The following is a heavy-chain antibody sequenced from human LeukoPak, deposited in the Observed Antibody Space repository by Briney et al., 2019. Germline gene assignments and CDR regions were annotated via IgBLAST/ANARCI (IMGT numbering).Heavy chain of an antibody. V-gene: IGHV4-59*01. CDR1: GGSISSYY. CDR3: AGAPHYDILTGYSAYFDY. D-gene: IGHD3-9*01. J-gene: IGHJ4*02. Sequence: PSETLSLTCTVSGGSISSYYWSWIRQPPGKGLEWIGYIYYSGSTNYNPSLKSRVTISVDTSKNQFSLKLSSVTAADTAVYYCAGAPHYDILTGYSAYFDYWGQGTLVTVSS. CDR2: IYYSGST.